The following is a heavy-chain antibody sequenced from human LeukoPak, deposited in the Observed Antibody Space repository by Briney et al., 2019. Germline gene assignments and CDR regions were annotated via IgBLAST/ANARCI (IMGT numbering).Heavy chain of an antibody. D-gene: IGHD6-13*01. CDR3: ARVGSSWSAFDY. CDR1: GFTFSSYG. CDR2: ISYDGSNK. Sequence: GGSLRLSCAASGFTFSSYGMHWVRQAPGKGLEWVAVISYDGSNKYYADSVKGRFTISRDNSKNTLYLQMNSLRAEDTAVYYCARVGSSWSAFDYWGQGTLVTVSS. J-gene: IGHJ4*02. V-gene: IGHV3-30*03.